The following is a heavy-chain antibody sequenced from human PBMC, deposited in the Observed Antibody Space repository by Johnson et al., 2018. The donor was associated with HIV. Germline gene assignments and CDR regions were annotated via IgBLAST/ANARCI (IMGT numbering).Heavy chain of an antibody. CDR1: GFTFSSYG. Sequence: QVQLVESGGGVVQPGGSLRLSCAASGFTFSSYGMHWVRQAPGKGLEWVAFIRYDGSNTYYADSVKGRFTISRDNSKNTLYLQMNSLRAEDTAVYYCAKDITDQAIWGQGTMVTVSS. CDR3: AKDITDQAI. CDR2: IRYDGSNT. V-gene: IGHV3-30*02. J-gene: IGHJ3*02.